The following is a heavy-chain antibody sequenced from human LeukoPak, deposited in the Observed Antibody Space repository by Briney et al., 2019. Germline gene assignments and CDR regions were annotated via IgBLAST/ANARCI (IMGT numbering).Heavy chain of an antibody. CDR2: TYYRSKWHS. CDR3: VRLVGGSPDY. V-gene: IGHV6-1*01. CDR1: GDSVSSKSAA. Sequence: SQTLSLTCAISGDSVSSKSAAWNWLRQSPSRGLEWLGRTYYRSKWHSDYAVSMRSRITINPDTSKNQFSLQLNSVTPEDTGVYYCVRLVGGSPDYWGQGTLVTVSS. D-gene: IGHD2-15*01. J-gene: IGHJ4*02.